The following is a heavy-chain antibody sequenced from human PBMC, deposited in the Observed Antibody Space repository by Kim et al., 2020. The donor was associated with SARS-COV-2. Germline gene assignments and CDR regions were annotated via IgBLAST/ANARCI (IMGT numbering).Heavy chain of an antibody. CDR1: GGTFSSYA. CDR2: IIPILGIA. V-gene: IGHV1-69*04. J-gene: IGHJ6*02. CDR3: ARVLVDGYTVPFYGMDV. D-gene: IGHD5-12*01. Sequence: SVKVSCKASGGTFSSYAISWVRQAPGQGLEWMGRIIPILGIANYAQKFQGRVTITADKSTSTAYMELSSLRSEDTAVYYCARVLVDGYTVPFYGMDVWGQGTTVTVSS.